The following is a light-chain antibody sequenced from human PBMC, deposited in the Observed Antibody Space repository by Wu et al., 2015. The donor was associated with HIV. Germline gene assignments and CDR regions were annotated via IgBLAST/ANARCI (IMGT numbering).Light chain of an antibody. Sequence: EIVLTQSPGTLSLSPGERATLSCRASQSVSSSYLAWYQQKPGQAPRLLIYGASSRATGIPDRFSGSGSGTDFTLTISRLEPEDFAVYYCQQYGSSPELTFGRRDRRWRSN. CDR3: QQYGSSPELT. CDR1: QSVSSSY. J-gene: IGKJ4*01. V-gene: IGKV3-20*01. CDR2: GAS.